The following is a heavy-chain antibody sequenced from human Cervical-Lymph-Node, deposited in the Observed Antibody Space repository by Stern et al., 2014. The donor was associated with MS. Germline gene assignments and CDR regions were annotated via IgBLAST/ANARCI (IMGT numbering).Heavy chain of an antibody. CDR2: VIPIVGTA. CDR3: ARDSRHYDASYYFDS. CDR1: GGTFSSYA. Sequence: VQLVQSGAEVKTPGSSVKVSCKASGGTFSSYAINWVRQAPGQGPEWMGGVIPIVGTANFAQKFQGRGTITADESTSTAYMELSSLRSEDTAVYYCARDSRHYDASYYFDSWGQGTLVTVSS. D-gene: IGHD3-16*01. V-gene: IGHV1-69*01. J-gene: IGHJ4*02.